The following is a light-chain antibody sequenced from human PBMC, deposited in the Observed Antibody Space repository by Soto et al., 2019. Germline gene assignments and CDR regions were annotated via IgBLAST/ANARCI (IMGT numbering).Light chain of an antibody. CDR2: SRN. CDR3: ETWDDSLTGVV. V-gene: IGLV1-44*01. J-gene: IGLJ3*02. CDR1: SSNIGSNI. Sequence: QSVLTQPPSASRTPGQRVTISCSGSSSNIGSNIVNWYQQLPGTAPKLLIYSRNQRPSGVPDRFSASKSGTSASLAISGLQSEDEADYYCETWDDSLTGVVFGGGTKLTVL.